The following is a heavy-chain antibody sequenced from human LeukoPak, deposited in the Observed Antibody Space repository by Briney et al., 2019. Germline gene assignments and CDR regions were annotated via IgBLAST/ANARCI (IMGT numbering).Heavy chain of an antibody. J-gene: IGHJ5*02. V-gene: IGHV3-48*03. CDR1: GFTFSSYE. CDR3: ARDPTMTSWFDP. Sequence: GGSLRLSCAASGFTFSSYEMNWVRQAPGKGLEWVSYISSSGSTIYYADSVKGRFTISRDNAKNSLYLQMNSLRAEDTAVYYCARDPTMTSWFDPWGQGTLVTVSS. D-gene: IGHD3-22*01. CDR2: ISSSGSTI.